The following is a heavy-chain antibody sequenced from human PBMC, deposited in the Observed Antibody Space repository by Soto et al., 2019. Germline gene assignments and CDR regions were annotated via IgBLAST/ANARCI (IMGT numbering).Heavy chain of an antibody. Sequence: AWRSLRLSCAASGFTFSSYGMHWVRQAPGKGLEWVAVIWFDGSNKYYADSVKGRFTISRDNSKNTLYLQMNSLRAEDTAVYYCARVFDTYYFDSWGQGILVTVSS. J-gene: IGHJ4*02. CDR2: IWFDGSNK. V-gene: IGHV3-33*01. CDR1: GFTFSSYG. D-gene: IGHD3-9*01. CDR3: ARVFDTYYFDS.